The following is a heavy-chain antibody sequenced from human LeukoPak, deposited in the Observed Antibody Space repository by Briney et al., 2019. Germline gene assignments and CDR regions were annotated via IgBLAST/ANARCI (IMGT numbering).Heavy chain of an antibody. CDR2: ISSSSSYI. D-gene: IGHD3-22*01. CDR1: GFTFSSYG. V-gene: IGHV3-21*01. CDR3: ASSYYYDGDY. J-gene: IGHJ4*02. Sequence: PGGTLRLSCAASGFTFSSYGMSWVRQAPGKGLEWVSSISSSSSYIYYADSVKGRFTISRDNAKNSLYLQMNSLRAEDTAVYYCASSYYYDGDYWGQGTLVTVSS.